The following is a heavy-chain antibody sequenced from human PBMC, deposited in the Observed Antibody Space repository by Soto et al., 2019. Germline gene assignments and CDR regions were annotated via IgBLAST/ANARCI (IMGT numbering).Heavy chain of an antibody. D-gene: IGHD6-13*01. CDR1: GYSFTSYW. V-gene: IGHV5-51*01. J-gene: IGHJ6*03. Sequence: GESLKISCKGSGYSFTSYWIGWVRQMPGKGLEWMGIIYPGDSDTRYSPSFQGQVTISADKSISTAYLQWSSLKASDTAMYYCARQDSSSSTNHYYYYYMDVWGTGTTVTVAS. CDR3: ARQDSSSSTNHYYYYYMDV. CDR2: IYPGDSDT.